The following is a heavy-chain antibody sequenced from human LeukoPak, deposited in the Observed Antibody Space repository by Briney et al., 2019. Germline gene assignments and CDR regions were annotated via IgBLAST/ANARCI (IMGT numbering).Heavy chain of an antibody. Sequence: GASVKVSCKASGYTFTSYGISWVRQAPGQGLEWMGWINPNSGGTNYAQKFQGRVTVTGDTSISTAYMELSRLRSDDTAVYYCAREIRGGAGDWLDPWGQGTLVTVSS. CDR1: GYTFTSYG. J-gene: IGHJ5*02. CDR2: INPNSGGT. V-gene: IGHV1-2*02. CDR3: AREIRGGAGDWLDP. D-gene: IGHD1-26*01.